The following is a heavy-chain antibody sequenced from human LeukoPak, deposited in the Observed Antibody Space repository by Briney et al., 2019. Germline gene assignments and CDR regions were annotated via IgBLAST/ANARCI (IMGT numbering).Heavy chain of an antibody. V-gene: IGHV1-69*13. CDR1: GGTFSSYA. D-gene: IGHD2-2*01. CDR3: AGGATYCSSTSCYAGWFDP. J-gene: IGHJ5*02. Sequence: ASVKVSCKASGGTFSSYAISWVRQAPGQGLEWMGGIIPIFGTANYAQKFQGRVTINADESTSTAYMELSSLRSEDTAVYYCAGGATYCSSTSCYAGWFDPWGQGTLVTVSS. CDR2: IIPIFGTA.